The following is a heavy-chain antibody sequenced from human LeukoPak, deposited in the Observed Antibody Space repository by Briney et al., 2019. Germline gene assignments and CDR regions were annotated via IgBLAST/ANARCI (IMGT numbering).Heavy chain of an antibody. CDR2: IYYSGST. Sequence: SETLSLTCTVSGGSISSGDYYWSWIRQPPGKGLEWIGYIYYSGSTYYNPSLKSRVTISVDTSKNQFSLKLSSVTAADTAVYYCATDYYYDSSGYLNWGQGTLVTVSS. J-gene: IGHJ4*02. CDR3: ATDYYYDSSGYLN. CDR1: GGSISSGDYY. D-gene: IGHD3-22*01. V-gene: IGHV4-30-4*01.